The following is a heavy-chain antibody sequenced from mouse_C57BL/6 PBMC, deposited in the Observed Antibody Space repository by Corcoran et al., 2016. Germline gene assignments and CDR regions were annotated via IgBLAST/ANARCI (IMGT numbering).Heavy chain of an antibody. CDR3: ASLWPTLDY. CDR2: ISYDGSN. Sequence: DVQLQESGPGLVKPSQSLSLTCSVTGYSITSGYYWNWIRQFPGNKLEWMGYISYDGSNNYNPSLKNRISITRDTSKNQFFLKLNSVTTEDTATYYCASLWPTLDYWGQGTTLTVSS. CDR1: GYSITSGYY. D-gene: IGHD1-1*02. J-gene: IGHJ2*01. V-gene: IGHV3-6*01.